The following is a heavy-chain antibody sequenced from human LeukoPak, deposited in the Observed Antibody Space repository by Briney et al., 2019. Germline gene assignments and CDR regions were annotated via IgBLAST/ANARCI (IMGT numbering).Heavy chain of an antibody. J-gene: IGHJ4*02. V-gene: IGHV1-2*02. Sequence: ASVKVSCKASGYTFTSYYMHWVRQAPGQGLEWMGIINPNSGGTNYAQKFQGRVTMTRDTSISTAYMELSRLRSDDTAVYYCARGTAMVTAHSRYYFDYWGQGTLVTVSS. CDR3: ARGTAMVTAHSRYYFDY. CDR2: INPNSGGT. CDR1: GYTFTSYY. D-gene: IGHD5-18*01.